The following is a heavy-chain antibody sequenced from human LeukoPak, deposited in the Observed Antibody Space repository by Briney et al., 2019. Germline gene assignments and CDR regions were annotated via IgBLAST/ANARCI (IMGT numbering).Heavy chain of an antibody. D-gene: IGHD3-10*01. CDR2: IIPIFGTA. CDR3: ARGGEFGPIDY. J-gene: IGHJ4*02. V-gene: IGHV1-69*05. Sequence: SVEVSCKASGGTFSSYAISWVRQAPRQGLEWMGGIIPIFGTANYAQKFQGRVTITTDESTSTAYMELSSLRSEDTAVYYCARGGEFGPIDYWGQGTLVTVPS. CDR1: GGTFSSYA.